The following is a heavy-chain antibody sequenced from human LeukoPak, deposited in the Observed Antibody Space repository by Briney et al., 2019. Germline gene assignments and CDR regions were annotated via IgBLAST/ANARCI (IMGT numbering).Heavy chain of an antibody. D-gene: IGHD4-17*01. CDR3: ARARYGGRFDY. Sequence: SETLSLTCAVSGYSISSGYYWGWIRQSPGKGLEWIGSIYTSGSTNYNPSLKSRVTISVDTSKNQFSLKLSSVTAADTAVYYCARARYGGRFDYWGQGTLVTVSS. CDR2: IYTSGST. V-gene: IGHV4-38-2*01. J-gene: IGHJ4*02. CDR1: GYSISSGYY.